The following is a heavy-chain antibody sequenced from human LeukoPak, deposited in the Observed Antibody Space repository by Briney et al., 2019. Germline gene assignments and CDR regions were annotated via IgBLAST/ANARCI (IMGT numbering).Heavy chain of an antibody. V-gene: IGHV1-8*03. D-gene: IGHD5-18*01. CDR3: ARAGGYSYGYHYYYYMDV. Sequence: ASVTVSCKASGYTFTGYYLHWVRQATGQGLEWMGWMNPNSGNTAYAQKFQGRVTITRNTSITTAYMELSSLRSEDTAVYYCARAGGYSYGYHYYYYMDVWGKGTTVTVSS. CDR1: GYTFTGYY. J-gene: IGHJ6*03. CDR2: MNPNSGNT.